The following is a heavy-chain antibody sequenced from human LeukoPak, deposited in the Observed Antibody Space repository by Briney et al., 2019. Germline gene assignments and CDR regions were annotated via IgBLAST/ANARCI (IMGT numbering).Heavy chain of an antibody. CDR1: GFTFSTYG. CDR3: AKDHSGNSGWSSLDY. Sequence: PGGSLRLSCAASGFTFSTYGMHWVRQAPGNGLEWVAVISSDGSNKYYADSVKGRFTISRGNSKNTLYLQMTSLRADDTAVYYCAKDHSGNSGWSSLDYWGQGTLVTVSS. D-gene: IGHD6-13*01. J-gene: IGHJ4*02. CDR2: ISSDGSNK. V-gene: IGHV3-30*18.